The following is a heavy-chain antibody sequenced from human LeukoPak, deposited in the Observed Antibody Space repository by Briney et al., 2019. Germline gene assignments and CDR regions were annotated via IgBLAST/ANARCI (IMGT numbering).Heavy chain of an antibody. CDR1: GFSLSGYW. V-gene: IGHV3-74*01. J-gene: IGHJ5*02. CDR3: VRSDWFDP. CDR2: IKSDGSST. Sequence: GGSLRLSCAASGFSLSGYWMHGVRQSPGKGLVWVSRIKSDGSSTSYAASVKGRFTISRDNAKNTLYLQMNSLRVEDTAVYHCVRSDWFDPWGQGTLVTVSS.